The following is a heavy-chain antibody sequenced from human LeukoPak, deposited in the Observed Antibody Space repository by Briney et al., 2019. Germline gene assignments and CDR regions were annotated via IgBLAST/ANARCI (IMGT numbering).Heavy chain of an antibody. CDR1: GGTFSSYA. J-gene: IGHJ5*02. Sequence: VKVSCKASGGTFSSYAISWVRQATGQGLEWMGWMNPNSGNTGYAQKFQGRVTMTRNTSINTAYMELSSLRSEDTAVYYCASENWFDPWGQGTLVTVSS. V-gene: IGHV1-8*02. CDR2: MNPNSGNT. CDR3: ASENWFDP.